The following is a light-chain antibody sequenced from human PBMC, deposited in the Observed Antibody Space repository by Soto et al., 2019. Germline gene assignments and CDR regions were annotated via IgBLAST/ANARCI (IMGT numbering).Light chain of an antibody. V-gene: IGKV4-1*01. CDR2: WAS. CDR3: QQYYSTPPYT. Sequence: IVMTQSPDSLAVSLGERATINCKSSQSVFYSSNNKNYLAWYRQKPGQPPKLLIYWASIRESGVPDRISGSGSWTDFTLTISSLQAEDVAVYYCQQYYSTPPYTFGQGTKLEIK. J-gene: IGKJ2*01. CDR1: QSVFYSSNNKNY.